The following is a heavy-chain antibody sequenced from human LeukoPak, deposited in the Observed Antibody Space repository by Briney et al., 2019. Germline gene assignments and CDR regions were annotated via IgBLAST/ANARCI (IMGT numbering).Heavy chain of an antibody. CDR2: IRQDGSET. J-gene: IGHJ4*02. D-gene: IGHD1-26*01. V-gene: IGHV3-7*01. CDR3: ARGGFYRYSGTSGDY. CDR1: GFIFSSFE. Sequence: GGSLRLSCAASGFIFSSFEMNWVRQAPGEGLEWVANIRQDGSETYYVDSVKGRFTISRDNAKNSLYLQMNSLRAEDTAVYYCARGGFYRYSGTSGDYWGQGSQVTVSS.